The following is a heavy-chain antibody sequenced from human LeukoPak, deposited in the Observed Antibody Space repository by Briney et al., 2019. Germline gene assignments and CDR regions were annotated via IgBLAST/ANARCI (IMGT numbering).Heavy chain of an antibody. V-gene: IGHV3-30*18. CDR2: ISYDGSNK. D-gene: IGHD3-10*01. CDR3: AKASVRGSGSYYFDY. Sequence: GGSLRLSCAASGLTFSSYGMHWVRQAPGKGLEWVAVISYDGSNKYYADSVKGRFTISRDNSKNTLYLQMNSLRAEDTAVYYCAKASVRGSGSYYFDYWGQGTLVTVSS. CDR1: GLTFSSYG. J-gene: IGHJ4*02.